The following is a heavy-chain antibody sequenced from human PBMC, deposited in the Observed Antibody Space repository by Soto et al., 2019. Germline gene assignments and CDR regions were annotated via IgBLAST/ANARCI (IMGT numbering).Heavy chain of an antibody. CDR2: INAGNGNT. J-gene: IGHJ4*02. V-gene: IGHV1-3*01. D-gene: IGHD6-13*01. CDR3: ARMAAFDY. Sequence: QVQLVQSGAEVKKPGASVKVSCKASGYTFTNYAMQWVRQAPGQRLEWMGWINAGNGNTKYSPKFRGRVTITRDTSASTVYMERRSLRSEDTAVYYCARMAAFDYWGQGTLVTVSS. CDR1: GYTFTNYA.